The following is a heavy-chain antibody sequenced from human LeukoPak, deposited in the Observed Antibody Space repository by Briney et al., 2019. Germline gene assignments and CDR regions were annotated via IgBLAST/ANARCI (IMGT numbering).Heavy chain of an antibody. Sequence: PSETLSLTCTVSGDSLSSRISYWGWIRQPPGKGLEWIGRIYYSGTTYYNPSLKNRVTISVDTPKIQFSLNLGSVTAADTAVYLCARLFGYSDYDSHYFFVYWGQGTLVTVCS. CDR3: ARLFGYSDYDSHYFFVY. J-gene: IGHJ4*02. V-gene: IGHV4-39*01. D-gene: IGHD5-12*01. CDR2: IYYSGTT. CDR1: GDSLSSRISY.